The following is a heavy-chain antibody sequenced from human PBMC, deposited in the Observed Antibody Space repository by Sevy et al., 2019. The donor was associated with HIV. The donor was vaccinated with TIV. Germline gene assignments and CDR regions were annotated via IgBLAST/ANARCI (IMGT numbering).Heavy chain of an antibody. J-gene: IGHJ4*02. D-gene: IGHD3-10*01. CDR2: INPNSGGT. CDR3: AKAALGVLLLN. Sequence: APVKVSCKASGYSFTAYYIHWVRQAPGQGLEWMGWINPNSGGTHYIQTFQGRVTMTRDTSISTAYMELTGLRSDDTAVYYCAKAALGVLLLNWGQGTLVTVSS. CDR1: GYSFTAYY. V-gene: IGHV1-2*02.